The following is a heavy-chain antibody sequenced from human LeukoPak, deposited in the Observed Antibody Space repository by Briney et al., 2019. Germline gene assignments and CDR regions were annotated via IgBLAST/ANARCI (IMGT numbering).Heavy chain of an antibody. Sequence: GGSLRLSCAASGFTLSNYAMNWVRRAPGKGLEWVSSINGSGDKTYYADSVKGRFSISRDNSKNTLYLQMNSLRAEDTAVYYCAKPAKTDSADYWGQGTLVTVSS. V-gene: IGHV3-23*01. CDR1: GFTLSNYA. J-gene: IGHJ4*02. D-gene: IGHD1-14*01. CDR2: INGSGDKT. CDR3: AKPAKTDSADY.